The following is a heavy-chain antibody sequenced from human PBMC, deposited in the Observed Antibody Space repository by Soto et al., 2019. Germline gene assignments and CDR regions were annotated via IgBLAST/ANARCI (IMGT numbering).Heavy chain of an antibody. CDR3: AKVEDYYDSSGYSVYYFDY. CDR2: ISGSGGST. D-gene: IGHD3-22*01. CDR1: GFTFSSYA. V-gene: IGHV3-23*01. Sequence: GGSLRLSCAASGFTFSSYAMSWVRQAPGKGLEWVSAISGSGGSTYYADSVKGRFTISRDNSKNTLYLQMNSLRAEDTAVYYCAKVEDYYDSSGYSVYYFDYWGQGTLVTVSS. J-gene: IGHJ4*02.